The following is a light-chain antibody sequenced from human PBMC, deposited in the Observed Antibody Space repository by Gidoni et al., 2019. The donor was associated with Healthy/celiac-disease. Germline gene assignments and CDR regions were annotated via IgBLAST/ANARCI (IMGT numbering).Light chain of an antibody. CDR1: QSISSY. CDR3: QQSYSTLKFT. Sequence: DIQMTQYPSSLSASVGDRVTITCRASQSISSYLNWYQQKPGKAPKLLIYAASSLQSGVPSRFSGSGSGTDFTLTISSLQPEDFATYYCQQSYSTLKFTFGPGTKVDIK. J-gene: IGKJ3*01. V-gene: IGKV1-39*01. CDR2: AAS.